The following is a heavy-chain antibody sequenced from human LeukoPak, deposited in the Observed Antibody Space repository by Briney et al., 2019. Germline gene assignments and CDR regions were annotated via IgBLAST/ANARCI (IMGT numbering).Heavy chain of an antibody. CDR2: ISSSGSTI. CDR3: ASSTTAYDFWSGYYNYFDY. CDR1: GFTFSSYE. Sequence: GGSLRLSCAASGFTFSSYEMNWVRQAPGKGLEWVSYISSSGSTIYYADSVKGRFTISRDNAKSSLYLQMNSLRAEDTAVYYCASSTTAYDFWSGYYNYFDYWGQGTLVTVSS. V-gene: IGHV3-48*03. J-gene: IGHJ4*02. D-gene: IGHD3-3*01.